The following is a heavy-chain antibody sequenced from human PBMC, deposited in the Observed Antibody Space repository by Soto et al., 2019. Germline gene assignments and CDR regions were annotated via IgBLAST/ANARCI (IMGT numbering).Heavy chain of an antibody. CDR2: ISGSGGST. CDR3: AKKAYYYDSSGYFPFDY. D-gene: IGHD3-22*01. V-gene: IGHV3-23*01. J-gene: IGHJ4*02. Sequence: GGSLRLSCAASGFTFSSYAMSWVRQAPGKGLEWVSAISGSGGSTYYADSVKGRFTISRDNSKNTLYLQMNSLRAEDTAVYYCAKKAYYYDSSGYFPFDYWGQGTLVTSPQ. CDR1: GFTFSSYA.